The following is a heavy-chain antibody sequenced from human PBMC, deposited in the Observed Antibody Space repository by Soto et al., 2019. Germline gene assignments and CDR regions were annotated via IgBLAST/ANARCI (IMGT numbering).Heavy chain of an antibody. J-gene: IGHJ3*02. CDR1: GGTFSSYT. D-gene: IGHD5-12*01. V-gene: IGHV1-69*04. Sequence: GASVKVSCKASGGTFSSYTISWVRQAPGQGLEWMGRIIPILGIANYAQKFQGRVTITADKSTSTAYMELSSLRSEDTAVYYCAREGGDYDYSLTLRAFDIWGQGTMVTVSS. CDR3: AREGGDYDYSLTLRAFDI. CDR2: IIPILGIA.